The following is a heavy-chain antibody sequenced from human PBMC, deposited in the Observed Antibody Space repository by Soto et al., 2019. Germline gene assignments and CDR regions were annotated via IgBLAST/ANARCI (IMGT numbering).Heavy chain of an antibody. CDR2: ISAYNGNT. Sequence: ASVKVSCKASGYTFTSYGISWVRQAPGPGLEWMGWISAYNGNTNYAQKLQGRVTMTTDTSTNTAYMELRSLRSDDTAVYYCARGVAVAYYYSYGMDVWGQGTTVTVSS. CDR3: ARGVAVAYYYSYGMDV. J-gene: IGHJ6*02. V-gene: IGHV1-18*04. D-gene: IGHD6-19*01. CDR1: GYTFTSYG.